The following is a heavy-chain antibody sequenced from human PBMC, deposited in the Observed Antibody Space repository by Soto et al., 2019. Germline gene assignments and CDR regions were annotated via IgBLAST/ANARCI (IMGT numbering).Heavy chain of an antibody. J-gene: IGHJ4*02. CDR1: GFTVSSNY. D-gene: IGHD2-21*02. CDR3: ARSIVVVTALDY. CDR2: IYSGGSK. Sequence: GGSLRLSCAASGFTVSSNYMNWVRQAPGKGLEWVSVIYSGGSKYYADSVKGRFTISRDNSKNTLFLQMNSLGAEDTAVYYCARSIVVVTALDYWGQGTLVTVSS. V-gene: IGHV3-66*01.